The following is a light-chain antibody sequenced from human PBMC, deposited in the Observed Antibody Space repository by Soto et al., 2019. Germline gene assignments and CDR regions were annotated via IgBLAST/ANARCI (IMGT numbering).Light chain of an antibody. CDR3: NSCTSSSTFV. J-gene: IGLJ1*01. CDR2: GVT. CDR1: SSDVGGYNS. V-gene: IGLV2-14*01. Sequence: QSALTQPASVSGSPGQSITISCTGTSSDVGGYNSVSWYQQHPGKAPKLMIYGVTNRPSGVSSRFSGSRSGNTASLTISGLQAEDEAEYFCNSCTSSSTFVFGTGTKVTVL.